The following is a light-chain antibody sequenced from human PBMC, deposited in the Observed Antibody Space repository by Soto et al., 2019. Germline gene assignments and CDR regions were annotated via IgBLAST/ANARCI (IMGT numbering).Light chain of an antibody. CDR1: SSDVGSYNL. Sequence: QSVLPQPAPVSGSPGQSITISCTGTSSDVGSYNLVSWYQQHPGKAPKLMIYEVSKRPSGVSNRFSGSKSGNTASLTISGLQAEDEADYYCCSYAGSSSVFGTGTKVTVL. V-gene: IGLV2-23*02. J-gene: IGLJ1*01. CDR2: EVS. CDR3: CSYAGSSSV.